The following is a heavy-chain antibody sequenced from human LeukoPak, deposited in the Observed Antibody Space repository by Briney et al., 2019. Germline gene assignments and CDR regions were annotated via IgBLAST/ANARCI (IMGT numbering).Heavy chain of an antibody. D-gene: IGHD1-7*01. CDR1: GFTFGSNW. CDR3: ARANYGAFDI. V-gene: IGHV3-7*01. Sequence: GGSLRLSCAASGFTFGSNWMSWVRQAPGKGLEWVANIKQDGSEIYYVDSVKGRFTISRDNAKNSLYLQMNSLRAEDTAVYYCARANYGAFDIWGQGTMVTVSS. CDR2: IKQDGSEI. J-gene: IGHJ3*02.